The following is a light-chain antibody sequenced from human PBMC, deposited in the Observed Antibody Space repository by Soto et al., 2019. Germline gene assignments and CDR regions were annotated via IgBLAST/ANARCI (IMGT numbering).Light chain of an antibody. J-gene: IGLJ3*02. V-gene: IGLV2-23*01. CDR1: SSDVGNYNF. CDR3: CSYAGSGTWV. CDR2: EGS. Sequence: QSALTQPASVSGSPRQSITISCTGTSSDVGNYNFVSWYQQHPGKAPKLMIYEGSKRPSGVSNRFSGSKSGNTASLTISGLQAEDEADYYCCSYAGSGTWVFGGGTKLTVL.